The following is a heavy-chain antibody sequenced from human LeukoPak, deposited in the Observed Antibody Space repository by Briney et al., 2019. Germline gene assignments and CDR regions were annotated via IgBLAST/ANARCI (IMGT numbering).Heavy chain of an antibody. CDR3: ARDRPLGLGYCSSTSCYSDY. V-gene: IGHV1-2*02. CDR1: GYTFTGYY. D-gene: IGHD2-2*01. CDR2: INPNSGGT. J-gene: IGHJ4*02. Sequence: ASVKVSCKASGYTFTGYYMHWVRQAPGQGLEWMGWINPNSGGTNYAQKFQGRVTMTRDTSISTACMELSRLRSDDTAVYYCARDRPLGLGYCSSTSCYSDYWGQGTLVTVSS.